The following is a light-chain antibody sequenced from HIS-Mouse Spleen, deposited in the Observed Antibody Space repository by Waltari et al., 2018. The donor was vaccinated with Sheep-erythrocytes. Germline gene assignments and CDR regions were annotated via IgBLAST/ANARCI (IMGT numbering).Light chain of an antibody. CDR2: DVS. CDR3: SSYAGSNNYV. CDR1: SSDVGGYNY. V-gene: IGLV2-8*01. Sequence: LTQPPSASGSPGQSVTISCTGPSSDVGGYNYVSWYQQHPGKAPKLMIYDVSKRPSGVPDRFSGSKSGNTASLTVSGLQAEDEADYYCSSYAGSNNYVFGTGTKVTVL. J-gene: IGLJ1*01.